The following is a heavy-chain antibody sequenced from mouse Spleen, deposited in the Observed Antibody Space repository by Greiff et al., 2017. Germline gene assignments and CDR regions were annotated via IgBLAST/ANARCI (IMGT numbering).Heavy chain of an antibody. V-gene: IGHV5-9-3*01. CDR3: ARQAATVVAMDFDY. Sequence: EVQGVESGGGLVKPGGSLKLSCAASGFTFSSYAMSWVRQTPEKRLEWVATISSGGSYTYYPDSVKGRFTISRDNAKNTLYLQMSSLRSEDTAMYYCARQAATVVAMDFDYWGQGTTLTVSS. D-gene: IGHD1-1*01. J-gene: IGHJ2*01. CDR1: GFTFSSYA. CDR2: ISSGGSYT.